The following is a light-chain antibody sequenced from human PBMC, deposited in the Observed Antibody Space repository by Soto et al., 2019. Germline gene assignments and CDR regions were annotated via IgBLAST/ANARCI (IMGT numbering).Light chain of an antibody. Sequence: QAVVTQEPSLTVSPGGTVTLTCGSSTGAVTSGHYPYWFQQKPGQAPRTLVYNTSDKHSWAPARFSGSLLGGKAALTLSGAQPEDEADYYCCSYAGSYSYVFGVGTKVTVL. CDR3: CSYAGSYSYV. V-gene: IGLV7-46*01. CDR2: NTS. J-gene: IGLJ1*01. CDR1: TGAVTSGHY.